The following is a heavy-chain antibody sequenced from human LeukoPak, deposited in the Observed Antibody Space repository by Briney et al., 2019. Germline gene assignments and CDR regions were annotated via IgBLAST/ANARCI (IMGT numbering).Heavy chain of an antibody. Sequence: ASVKVSCKASGYTFTSYGISWVRQAPGQGLEWMGWISAYNGNTNYAQKLQGRVTMTTDTSTSTAYMELRSLRSDDTAVYYCARLPMRYCTNGVCSRVSGYYFDYWGQGTLVTVSS. D-gene: IGHD2-8*01. CDR2: ISAYNGNT. V-gene: IGHV1-18*01. J-gene: IGHJ4*02. CDR1: GYTFTSYG. CDR3: ARLPMRYCTNGVCSRVSGYYFDY.